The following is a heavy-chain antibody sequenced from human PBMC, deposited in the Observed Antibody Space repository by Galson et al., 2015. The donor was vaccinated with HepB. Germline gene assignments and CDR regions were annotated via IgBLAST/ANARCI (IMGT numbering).Heavy chain of an antibody. CDR3: ARGGRFGELLIGY. CDR1: YTFTSYA. V-gene: IGHV1-3*01. Sequence: YTFTSYAMHWVRQAPGQRLEWMGWINAGNGNTKYSQKFQGRVTITRDTSASTAYMELSSLRSEDTAVYYCARGGRFGELLIGYWGQGTLVTVPS. CDR2: INAGNGNT. J-gene: IGHJ4*02. D-gene: IGHD3-10*01.